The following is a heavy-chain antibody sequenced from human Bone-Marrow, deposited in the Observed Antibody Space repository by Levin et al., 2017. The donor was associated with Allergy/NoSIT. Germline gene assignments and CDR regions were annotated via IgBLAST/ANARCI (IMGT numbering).Heavy chain of an antibody. D-gene: IGHD1-1*01. CDR2: INFNGIT. CDR3: ARGGEVPSQYYFDY. CDR1: GASFSGYF. J-gene: IGHJ4*02. V-gene: IGHV4-34*01. Sequence: SETLSLTCAVSGASFSGYFWTWIRQSPGQGLEWLGQINFNGITTYNPSLERRVILSVDPTKKQFSLKLTYLTAADTAVYFCARGGEVPSQYYFDYWGQGTPVTVSS.